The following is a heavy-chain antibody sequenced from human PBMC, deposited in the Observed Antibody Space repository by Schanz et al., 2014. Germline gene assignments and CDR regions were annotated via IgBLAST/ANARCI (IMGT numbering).Heavy chain of an antibody. CDR1: GGTFTSYT. CDR3: AKVAEEGPHINNWGGDYFDF. D-gene: IGHD3-16*01. J-gene: IGHJ4*02. CDR2: VIPILGIA. Sequence: QVQLVQSGAEVKKPGSPVKVSCRSSGGTFTSYTISWVRQAPGQGLEWMGRVIPILGIANYAQKFQGRVTMTRDTSATTAYMELSSLTSEDTAVYYCAKVAEEGPHINNWGGDYFDFWGQGTLVTVSS. V-gene: IGHV1-69*02.